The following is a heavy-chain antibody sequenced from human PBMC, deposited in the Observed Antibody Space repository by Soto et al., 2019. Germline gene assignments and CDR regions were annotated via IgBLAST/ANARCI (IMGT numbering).Heavy chain of an antibody. Sequence: SETLSLTCTVSGGSVSSGSYYWSWIRQPPGKGLEWIGYIYYSGSTNYNPSLKSRVTISVDTSKNQFSLKLSSVTAADTAVYYCAREALYYYYGMDVWGQGTTVTVS. CDR3: AREALYYYYGMDV. V-gene: IGHV4-61*01. J-gene: IGHJ6*02. CDR1: GGSVSSGSYY. CDR2: IYYSGST.